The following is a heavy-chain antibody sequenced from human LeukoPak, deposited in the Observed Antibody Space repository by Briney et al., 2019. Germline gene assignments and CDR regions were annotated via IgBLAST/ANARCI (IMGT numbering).Heavy chain of an antibody. CDR1: AFTFSSYA. D-gene: IGHD6-6*01. CDR3: ARGRSIAARPIDY. V-gene: IGHV3-64*01. CDR2: ISSNGGST. J-gene: IGHJ4*02. Sequence: PGGSLRLSCAASAFTFSSYAMHWVRQAPGKGLEYVSAISSNGGSTYYANSVKGRFTISRDNSKNTLFLQMGSLRAEDMAVYYCARGRSIAARPIDYWGQGTLVTVSP.